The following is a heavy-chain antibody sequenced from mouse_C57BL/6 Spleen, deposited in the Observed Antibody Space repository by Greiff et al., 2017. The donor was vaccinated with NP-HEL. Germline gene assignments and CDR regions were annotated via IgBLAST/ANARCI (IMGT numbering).Heavy chain of an antibody. CDR1: GYTFTSYW. CDR3: AREDDHDGFAY. J-gene: IGHJ3*01. CDR2: IYPSDSET. D-gene: IGHD2-12*01. Sequence: QVQLQQPGAELVRPGSSVKLSCKASGYTFTSYWMDWVKQRPGQGLEWIGNIYPSDSETHYNQKFKDKATLTVDKSSSTAYMQLSSLTSEDSAVYYCAREDDHDGFAYWSQGTLVTVSA. V-gene: IGHV1-61*01.